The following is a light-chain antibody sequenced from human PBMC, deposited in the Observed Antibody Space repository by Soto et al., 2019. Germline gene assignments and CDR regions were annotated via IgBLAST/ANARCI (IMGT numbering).Light chain of an antibody. J-gene: IGLJ1*01. CDR1: SSNIGAGYD. CDR3: QSYDSSLSGYV. CDR2: VNT. Sequence: QSVLTQPPSVSGAPGQRVTISCTGSSSNIGAGYDVHWYQQLPETAPKLLIYVNTNRPSWVPDRFSGSKSGTSASLAITGLQAEDEADYFCQSYDSSLSGYVFGTGTKLTVL. V-gene: IGLV1-40*01.